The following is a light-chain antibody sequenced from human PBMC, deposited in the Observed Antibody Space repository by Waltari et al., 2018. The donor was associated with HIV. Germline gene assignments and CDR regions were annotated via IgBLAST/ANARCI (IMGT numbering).Light chain of an antibody. J-gene: IGLJ3*02. V-gene: IGLV4-69*01. CDR3: QSWWGNDNPPLV. CDR1: SEHSSYA. CDR2: LNGDGSH. Sequence: QLVLTQAPSASASLGASIKITCTLSSEHSSYAIAWHQKQPEEGPRFLIKLNGDGSHMKGGGRADRFPGSRSGAERYLTISSLQSDDEAEYYCQSWWGNDNPPLVFGGGTKLTVL.